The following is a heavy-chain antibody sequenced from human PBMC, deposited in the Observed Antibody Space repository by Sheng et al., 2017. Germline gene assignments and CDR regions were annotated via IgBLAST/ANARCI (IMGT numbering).Heavy chain of an antibody. D-gene: IGHD4-17*01. J-gene: IGHJ6*02. CDR1: GGSISSYY. CDR2: IYTSGST. CDR3: ARDFSYGDYGTGPYYYYGMDV. V-gene: IGHV4-4*07. Sequence: QVQLQESGPGLVKPSETLSLTCTVSGGSISSYYWSWIRQPAGKGLEWIGRIYTSGSTNYNPSLKSRVTMSVDTSKNQFSLKLSSVTAADTAVYYCARDFSYGDYGTGPYYYYGMDVWGQGTTVTVSS.